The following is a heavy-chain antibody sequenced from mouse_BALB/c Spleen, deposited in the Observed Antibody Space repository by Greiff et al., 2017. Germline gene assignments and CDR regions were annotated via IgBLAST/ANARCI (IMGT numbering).Heavy chain of an antibody. J-gene: IGHJ1*01. V-gene: IGHV1-4*01. CDR1: GYTFTSYT. CDR3: ARSLYYYGSSYWYFDV. D-gene: IGHD1-1*01. Sequence: VQLQQSGAELARPGASVKMSCKASGYTFTSYTMHWVKQRPGQGLEWIGYINPSSGYTNYNQKFKDKATLTADKSSSTAYMQLSSLTSEDSAVYYCARSLYYYGSSYWYFDVWGAGTTVTVSS. CDR2: INPSSGYT.